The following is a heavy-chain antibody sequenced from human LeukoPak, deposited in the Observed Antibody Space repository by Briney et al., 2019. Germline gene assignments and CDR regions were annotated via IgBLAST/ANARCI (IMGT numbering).Heavy chain of an antibody. V-gene: IGHV4-34*01. D-gene: IGHD3-22*01. Sequence: SETLSLTCAVYGGSFSGYYWSWIRQPPGKGLEWIGEINHSGSTNYNPSLKSRVTISVDTSKNQFSLKLSSVTAADTAVYYCASSLYYYDGSGLSWGQGTLVTVSS. CDR1: GGSFSGYY. J-gene: IGHJ4*02. CDR2: INHSGST. CDR3: ASSLYYYDGSGLS.